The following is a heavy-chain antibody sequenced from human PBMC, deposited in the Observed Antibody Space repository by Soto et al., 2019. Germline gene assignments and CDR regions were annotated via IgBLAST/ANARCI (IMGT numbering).Heavy chain of an antibody. J-gene: IGHJ6*02. D-gene: IGHD2-2*01. CDR1: GGSFSGYY. CDR2: INHSGST. V-gene: IGHV4-34*01. Sequence: SETLSLTCAVYGGSFSGYYWSWIRQPPGKGLEWIGEINHSGSTNYNPSLKSRVTISVDTSKNQFSLKLSSVTAADTAVYYCARDPTAYCSSTSCYDNYYYGMDVWGQGTTVTVSS. CDR3: ARDPTAYCSSTSCYDNYYYGMDV.